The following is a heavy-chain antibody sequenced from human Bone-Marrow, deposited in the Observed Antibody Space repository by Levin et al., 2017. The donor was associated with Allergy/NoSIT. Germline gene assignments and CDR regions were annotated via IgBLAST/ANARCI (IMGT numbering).Heavy chain of an antibody. Sequence: PGGSLRLSCTVSGFTFTNAWMSWARQAPGKGLEWVGHIDTNTNGATTGYAAPVKGRFTISRDDSKNMVFLQMNSLKTEDTAVYYCLGNLLGNWGQGTLVTVSS. CDR1: GFTFTNAW. J-gene: IGHJ4*02. D-gene: IGHD1-26*01. V-gene: IGHV3-15*04. CDR2: IDTNTNGATT. CDR3: LGNLLGN.